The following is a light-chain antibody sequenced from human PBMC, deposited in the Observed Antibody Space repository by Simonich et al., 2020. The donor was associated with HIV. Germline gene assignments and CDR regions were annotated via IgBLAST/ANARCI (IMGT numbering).Light chain of an antibody. Sequence: SYVLTQPPSVSVSPGQTARITCSGDALPKKYAYWYQQKSGQGPVLGIYEDSKRPSGIPGRFSGSSSGTMATLTISGAQVEDEADYYCYSTDSSGNHRVFGGGTKLTVL. CDR1: ALPKKY. CDR3: YSTDSSGNHRV. V-gene: IGLV3-10*01. J-gene: IGLJ2*01. CDR2: EDS.